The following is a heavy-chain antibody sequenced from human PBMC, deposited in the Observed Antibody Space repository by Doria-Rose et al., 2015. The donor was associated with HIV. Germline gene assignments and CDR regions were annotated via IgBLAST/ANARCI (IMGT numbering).Heavy chain of an antibody. Sequence: QITLKESGPVLVKPTETLTLTCTVSRVSLSSPGMGVSWIRQPPGKALEWLANVFSDDERSYKTSLKSRLTISRGTSKSQVVLTMTDVDPVDTATYYCARIKSSRWYHKYYFDFWGQGTLVIVSA. D-gene: IGHD6-13*01. J-gene: IGHJ4*02. V-gene: IGHV2-26*01. CDR2: VFSDDER. CDR3: ARIKSSRWYHKYYFDF. CDR1: RVSLSSPGMG.